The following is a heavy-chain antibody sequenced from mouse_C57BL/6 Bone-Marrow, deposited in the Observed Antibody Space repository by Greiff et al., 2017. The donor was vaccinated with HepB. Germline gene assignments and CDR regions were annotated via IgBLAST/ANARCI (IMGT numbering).Heavy chain of an antibody. D-gene: IGHD1-1*01. CDR3: ARDNYYGSYWYFDV. Sequence: EVKVVESGGGLVKPGGSLKLSCAASGFTFSSYALSWVRQTPEKRLEWVATISDGGSYTYYPDNVKGRFTISRVNAKNNLYLQMSHLTSEDTAMYYCARDNYYGSYWYFDVWGTGTTVTVSS. J-gene: IGHJ1*03. CDR2: ISDGGSYT. V-gene: IGHV5-4*01. CDR1: GFTFSSYA.